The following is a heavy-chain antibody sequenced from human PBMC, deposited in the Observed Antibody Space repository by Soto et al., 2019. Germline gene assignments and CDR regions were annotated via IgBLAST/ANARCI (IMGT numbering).Heavy chain of an antibody. CDR3: XXXXXXXXXXXXDP. V-gene: IGHV4-31*01. J-gene: IGHJ5*02. Sequence: QVQLQESGPGLVKASQTLSLTCTVSGGSISSGGYYWSWIRQHPGKGLEWIGYIYYSGSTYYNPXXXXXXXXXXXXXXXXXXXXXXXXXXXXXXXXXXXXXXXXXXXXXXDPWGQGTLVTVSS. CDR1: GGSISSGGYY. CDR2: IYYSGST.